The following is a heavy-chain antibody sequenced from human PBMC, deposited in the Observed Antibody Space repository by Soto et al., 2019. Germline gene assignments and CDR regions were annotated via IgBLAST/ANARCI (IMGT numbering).Heavy chain of an antibody. CDR2: ISWNSGSI. V-gene: IGHV3-9*01. CDR1: GFTFDDYA. J-gene: IGHJ4*02. Sequence: GGSLRLSCAASGFTFDDYAMHWVRQAPGKGLEWVSGISWNSGSIGYADSVKGRFTISRDNAKNSLYLQMNSLRAEDTALYYCAKDKNYDFWRNPHFDSWGQGTLVTVYS. CDR3: AKDKNYDFWRNPHFDS. D-gene: IGHD3-3*01.